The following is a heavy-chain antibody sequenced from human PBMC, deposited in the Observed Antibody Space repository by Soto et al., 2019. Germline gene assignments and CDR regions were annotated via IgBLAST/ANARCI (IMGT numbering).Heavy chain of an antibody. V-gene: IGHV3-23*01. CDR3: AKTQWLVRGGGFDP. D-gene: IGHD6-19*01. CDR1: GFTFSSYA. CDR2: ISGSGGST. J-gene: IGHJ5*02. Sequence: GGSLRLSCAASGFTFSSYAMSWVRQAPGKGLEWVSAISGSGGSTYYADSVKGRFTISRDNPKNTLYLQMNSLRAEDTAVYYCAKTQWLVRGGGFDPWGQGTLVTVSS.